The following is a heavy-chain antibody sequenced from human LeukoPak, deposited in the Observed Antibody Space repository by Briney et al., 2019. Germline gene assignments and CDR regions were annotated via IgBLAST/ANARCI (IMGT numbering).Heavy chain of an antibody. J-gene: IGHJ6*02. CDR1: GFTVSSNY. D-gene: IGHD2-2*01. V-gene: IGHV3-66*01. Sequence: QTGGSLIPSCAASGFTVSSNYMSWVRQAPGKGLEWVSVIYSGGSTYYADSVKGRFTISRDNSKNTLYLQMNSLRAEDTAVYYCARALQGYCSSTSCYGYYYYGMDVWGQGTTVTVSS. CDR2: IYSGGST. CDR3: ARALQGYCSSTSCYGYYYYGMDV.